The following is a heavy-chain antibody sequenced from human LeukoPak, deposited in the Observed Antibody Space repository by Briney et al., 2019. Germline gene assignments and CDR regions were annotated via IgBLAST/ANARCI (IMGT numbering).Heavy chain of an antibody. CDR1: GYTFTSYG. CDR3: ARDGAYWSSSWAFDI. D-gene: IGHD6-6*01. V-gene: IGHV1-18*01. CDR2: ISACNGNT. J-gene: IGHJ3*02. Sequence: GASVKVSCKASGYTFTSYGISWVRQAPGQGLEWMGWISACNGNTNYAQKLQGRVTMTTDTSTSTAYMELRSLRSDDTAVYYCARDGAYWSSSWAFDIWGQGTMVTVSS.